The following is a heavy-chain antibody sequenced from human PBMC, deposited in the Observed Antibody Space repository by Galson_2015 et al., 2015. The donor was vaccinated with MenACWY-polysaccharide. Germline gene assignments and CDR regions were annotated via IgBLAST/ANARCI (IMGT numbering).Heavy chain of an antibody. V-gene: IGHV3-48*01. J-gene: IGHJ4*02. CDR3: ASTSPNSF. CDR1: GFTSSSNS. Sequence: SLRLSCAASGFTSSSNSMNWIRQAPGKGLEWVSYISSSGGTIYYADSVKGRFTISRDDAKNSLYLQMNSLRAEDTAAYYCASTSPNSFWGQGTLVIVSS. CDR2: ISSSGGTI. D-gene: IGHD2-21*01.